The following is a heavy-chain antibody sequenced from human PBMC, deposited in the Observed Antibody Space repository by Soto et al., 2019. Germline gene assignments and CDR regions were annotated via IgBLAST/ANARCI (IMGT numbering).Heavy chain of an antibody. CDR2: IWNDGSNK. Sequence: VQLVESGGGVVQPGRSLRLSCAASGFTFSSYDMHWVRQAPGKGLEWVAVIWNDGSNKYYADSVKGRFTISRDNSKNTLYLQMNSLRAEDTAVYYCARDKDYGLDYWGQGTLVTVSS. CDR3: ARDKDYGLDY. J-gene: IGHJ4*02. V-gene: IGHV3-33*01. CDR1: GFTFSSYD. D-gene: IGHD4-17*01.